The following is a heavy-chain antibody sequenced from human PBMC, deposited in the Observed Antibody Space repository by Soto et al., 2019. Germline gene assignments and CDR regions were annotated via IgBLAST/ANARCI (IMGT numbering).Heavy chain of an antibody. CDR3: ASTPSSGWSEN. CDR2: IDPSDSYT. D-gene: IGHD6-19*01. Sequence: GEALKXSCXRSXYSFTSYRISWVRQMPGKGLEWMGRIDPSDSYTNYSPSFQGHVTISADKSISTAYLQWSSLKASDTAMYYCASTPSSGWSENWGQGTLVTVSS. CDR1: XYSFTSYR. V-gene: IGHV5-10-1*01. J-gene: IGHJ4*02.